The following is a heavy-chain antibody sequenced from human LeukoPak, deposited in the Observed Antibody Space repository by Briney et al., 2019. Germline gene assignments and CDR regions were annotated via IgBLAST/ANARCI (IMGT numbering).Heavy chain of an antibody. V-gene: IGHV3-33*01. CDR3: SREVRDGYFDY. D-gene: IGHD2-21*01. Sequence: GGSLRLSCAASGFTFSSYGMHWVRQAPGKGLEWVAVIWYDGSNKYYADSVKGRFTISRDNSKNTLYLQMNSLRAEDTAVYYCSREVRDGYFDYWGQGTLVTVFS. J-gene: IGHJ4*02. CDR1: GFTFSSYG. CDR2: IWYDGSNK.